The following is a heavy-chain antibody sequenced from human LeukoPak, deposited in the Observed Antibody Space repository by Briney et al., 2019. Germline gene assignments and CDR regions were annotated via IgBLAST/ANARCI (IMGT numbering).Heavy chain of an antibody. J-gene: IGHJ5*02. CDR3: ARDLRGYDGSSFDP. Sequence: PGGSLRLSCAASGFTFSSYSMNWVRQAPGKGLEWVSSISSSSSYIYYADSVKGRFTISRDNAKNSLYLQMNSLRAEDTAVYYCARDLRGYDGSSFDPWGQGTLVTVSS. D-gene: IGHD5-12*01. CDR1: GFTFSSYS. CDR2: ISSSSSYI. V-gene: IGHV3-21*01.